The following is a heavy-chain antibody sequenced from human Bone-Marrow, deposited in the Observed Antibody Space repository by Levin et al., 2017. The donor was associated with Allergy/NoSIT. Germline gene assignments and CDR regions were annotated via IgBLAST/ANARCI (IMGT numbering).Heavy chain of an antibody. CDR1: GGSISSSSYY. J-gene: IGHJ4*02. D-gene: IGHD1-26*01. CDR3: ARFSYALGAY. Sequence: KPSETLSLTCTVSGGSISSSSYYWGWIRQPPGKGLEWIGSIYYSGSTYYNPSLKSRVTISVDTSKNQFSLKLSSVTAADTAVYYCARFSYALGAYWGQGTLVTVSS. V-gene: IGHV4-39*01. CDR2: IYYSGST.